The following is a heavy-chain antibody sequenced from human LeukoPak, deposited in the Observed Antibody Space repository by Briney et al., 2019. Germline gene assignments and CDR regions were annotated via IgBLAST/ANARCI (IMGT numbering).Heavy chain of an antibody. CDR2: IYYSGST. CDR1: GGSISSGGYY. J-gene: IGHJ2*01. V-gene: IGHV4-31*03. Sequence: SETLSLTCTVSGGSISSGGYYWSWIRQHPGKGLEWIGYIYYSGSTYYNPSLKSRVTISVDTSKNQFSLKLSSVTAADTAVYYCARVVLATNWYFDLWGRGTLVTVSS. D-gene: IGHD2-15*01. CDR3: ARVVLATNWYFDL.